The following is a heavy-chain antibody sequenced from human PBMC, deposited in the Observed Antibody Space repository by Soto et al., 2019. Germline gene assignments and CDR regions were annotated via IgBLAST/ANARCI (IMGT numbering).Heavy chain of an antibody. Sequence: GGSLRLSCAASGFTFSSYAMHWVRQAPGKGLEYVSAISSNGGSTYYANSVKGRFTISRDNSKNTLYLQMGSLRAEDMAVYYCARDSQGGFDYWGQGTLVTVSS. V-gene: IGHV3-64*01. CDR3: ARDSQGGFDY. J-gene: IGHJ4*02. CDR1: GFTFSSYA. D-gene: IGHD3-16*01. CDR2: ISSNGGST.